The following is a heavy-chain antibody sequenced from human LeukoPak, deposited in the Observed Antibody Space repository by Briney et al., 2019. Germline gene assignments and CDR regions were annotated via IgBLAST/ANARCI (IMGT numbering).Heavy chain of an antibody. Sequence: TGGSLRLSCAASGFTFSSYAMSWVRQAPGKGLEWVSAISGSGGSTYYADSVKGRFTISRDNSKNTLYLQMNSLRDEDTAVYYCAKETYYYDSSGIFDYWGQGTLVTVSS. CDR3: AKETYYYDSSGIFDY. J-gene: IGHJ4*02. D-gene: IGHD3-22*01. V-gene: IGHV3-23*01. CDR2: ISGSGGST. CDR1: GFTFSSYA.